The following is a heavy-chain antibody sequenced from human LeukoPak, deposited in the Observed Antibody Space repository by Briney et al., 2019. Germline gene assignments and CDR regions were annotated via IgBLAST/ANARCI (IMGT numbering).Heavy chain of an antibody. Sequence: GGSLRLSCAASGFTFSSYAMSWVRQAPGKGLEWVSAISGSGGSTYYADSVKGRFTISRDNSKNTLYLQMNSLRAEDTAVYYCAKEYTGTFSPFPSYFDNWGQGTLVTVSS. CDR1: GFTFSSYA. CDR3: AKEYTGTFSPFPSYFDN. CDR2: ISGSGGST. V-gene: IGHV3-23*01. D-gene: IGHD1-26*01. J-gene: IGHJ4*02.